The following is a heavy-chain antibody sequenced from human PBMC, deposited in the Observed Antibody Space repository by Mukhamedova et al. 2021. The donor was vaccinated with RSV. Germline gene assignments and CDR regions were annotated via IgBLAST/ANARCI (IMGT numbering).Heavy chain of an antibody. V-gene: IGHV3-23*01. J-gene: IGHJ4*02. Sequence: YYADSVKGRFTISRDNSKNTLYLQMNSLRAEDTAVYYCAKWADIVVVVAATLYFDYWGQGTLVTVSS. D-gene: IGHD2-15*01. CDR3: AKWADIVVVVAATLYFDY.